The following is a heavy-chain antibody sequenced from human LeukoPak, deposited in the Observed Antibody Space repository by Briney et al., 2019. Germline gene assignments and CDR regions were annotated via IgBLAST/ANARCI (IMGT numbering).Heavy chain of an antibody. CDR2: INPGDSDT. D-gene: IGHD6-13*01. CDR1: GDSFTTYW. Sequence: GESLKIPCKGSGDSFTTYWIGWVRQMPGKGLEWMGIINPGDSDTRYRPSFQGQVTISADNSISTAYLQWSSLKASDTAMYYCARIGTYAEFDYWGQGSLVTVSS. CDR3: ARIGTYAEFDY. J-gene: IGHJ4*02. V-gene: IGHV5-51*01.